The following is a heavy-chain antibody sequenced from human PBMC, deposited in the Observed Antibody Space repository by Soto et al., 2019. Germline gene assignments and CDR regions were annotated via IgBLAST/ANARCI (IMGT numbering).Heavy chain of an antibody. V-gene: IGHV3-13*01. J-gene: IGHJ4*02. Sequence: GGSLRLSCAASGFTFSSYDMHWVRQATGKGLEWVSAIGTAGDTYYPGSVKGRFTISRENAKNSLYLQMNSLRAGDTAVYYCARGSGSSASFDYCGQGTLLTVSS. CDR2: IGTAGDT. CDR3: ARGSGSSASFDY. D-gene: IGHD6-6*01. CDR1: GFTFSSYD.